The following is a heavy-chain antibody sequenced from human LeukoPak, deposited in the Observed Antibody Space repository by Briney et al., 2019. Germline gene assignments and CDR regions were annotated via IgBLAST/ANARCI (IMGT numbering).Heavy chain of an antibody. J-gene: IGHJ4*02. CDR2: ISSSSSYI. Sequence: GGSLRLSCAASGFTFSSYSMNWVRQAPGKGLEWVSSISSSSSYIYYADSVKDRFTISRDNAKNSLYLQMNSLRAEDTAIYYCARGASYGSGSHYYFDYWGQGTLVTVSS. CDR1: GFTFSSYS. CDR3: ARGASYGSGSHYYFDY. V-gene: IGHV3-21*01. D-gene: IGHD3-10*01.